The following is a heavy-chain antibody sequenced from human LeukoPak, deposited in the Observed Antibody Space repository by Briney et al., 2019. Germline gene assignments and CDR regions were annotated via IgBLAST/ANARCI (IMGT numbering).Heavy chain of an antibody. V-gene: IGHV1-8*03. CDR1: GGTFSNYA. J-gene: IGHJ5*02. Sequence: ASVKVSCKASGGTFSNYAITWVRQATGQGLEWMGWMSPSSGKAGYTQKFQGRATFTRNTTITTAYMELTNLTSEDTAVYYCTRGPMIFGVSKNWFDPWGHGSLVTVSS. D-gene: IGHD3-3*01. CDR2: MSPSSGKA. CDR3: TRGPMIFGVSKNWFDP.